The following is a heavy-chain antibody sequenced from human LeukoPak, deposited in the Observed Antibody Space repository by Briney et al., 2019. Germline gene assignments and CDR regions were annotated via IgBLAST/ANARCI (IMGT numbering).Heavy chain of an antibody. J-gene: IGHJ4*02. CDR1: GFTFSSYE. Sequence: GGSLRLSCAASGFTFSSYEMNWVRQAPGKGLEWVSYISSSGSTIYYADSVKGRFTISRDNAKNSLYLQMNSLRAEDTGVYYCARGPAANSGNYYVGDYWGQGTLVTVSS. CDR3: ARGPAANSGNYYVGDY. D-gene: IGHD1-26*01. CDR2: ISSSGSTI. V-gene: IGHV3-48*03.